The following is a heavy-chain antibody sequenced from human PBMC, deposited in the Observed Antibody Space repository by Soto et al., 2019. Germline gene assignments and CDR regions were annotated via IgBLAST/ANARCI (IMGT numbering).Heavy chain of an antibody. CDR3: ARRYGGNFEY. CDR1: GGSISSSSYY. Sequence: SETLSLTCTVSGGSISSSSYYWGWIRQPPGKGLEWIGSIYYSGSTYYNPSLKSRVTISVDTSKNQFSLKLSSVTAADTAVYYCARRYGGNFEYWGQGTLVTVSS. J-gene: IGHJ4*02. CDR2: IYYSGST. D-gene: IGHD3-16*01. V-gene: IGHV4-39*07.